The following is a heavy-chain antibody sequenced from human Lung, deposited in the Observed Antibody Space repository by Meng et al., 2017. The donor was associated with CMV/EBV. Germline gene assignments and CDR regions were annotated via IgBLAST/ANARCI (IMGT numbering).Heavy chain of an antibody. J-gene: IGHJ4*02. V-gene: IGHV5-51*01. D-gene: IGHD3-22*01. CDR3: ARLPRGYYDSYGDWSPQGGSHEF. CDR2: MYPGATDT. Sequence: GESLKISCKGSGYSFSTHWIGWVRQMPGKGLEWMGMMYPGATDTRYSPSFQGQVTMSADKTITTAYLQWSSLKASDTAIYYCARLPRGYYDSYGDWSPQGGSHEFWGQGTXVTVSS. CDR1: GYSFSTHW.